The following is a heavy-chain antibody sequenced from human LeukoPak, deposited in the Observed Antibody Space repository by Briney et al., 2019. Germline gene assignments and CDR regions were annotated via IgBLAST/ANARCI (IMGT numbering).Heavy chain of an antibody. CDR3: ASSKSGYIDY. CDR2: SYHSGNT. Sequence: PSETLSLTCSGSDYSTSRDYYGSWGRQPPVKVLEWIGRSYHSGNTGYDPSLKSRITISVDTSKNQFPLKVSSVTAADTAVYYCASSKSGYIDYWGQGTLVTVSS. CDR1: DYSTSRDYY. V-gene: IGHV4-38-2*01. D-gene: IGHD1-26*01. J-gene: IGHJ4*02.